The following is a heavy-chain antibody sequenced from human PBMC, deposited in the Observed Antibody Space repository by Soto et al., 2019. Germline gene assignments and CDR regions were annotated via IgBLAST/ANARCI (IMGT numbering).Heavy chain of an antibody. CDR2: IEYSGSI. Sequence: SETLSLTCTVSGDSISSYYWSWIRQPPGEGLEWIGYIEYSGSINYNPSLRSRVTISKDTSKNQFSLKLTSVTAADTAVYYCARAFTFPNHWFDPWGQGTLVTVSS. CDR3: ARAFTFPNHWFDP. D-gene: IGHD3-10*01. V-gene: IGHV4-59*01. J-gene: IGHJ5*02. CDR1: GDSISSYY.